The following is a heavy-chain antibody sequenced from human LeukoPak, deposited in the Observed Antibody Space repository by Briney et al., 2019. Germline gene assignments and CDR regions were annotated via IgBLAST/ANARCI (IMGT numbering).Heavy chain of an antibody. V-gene: IGHV4-59*01. D-gene: IGHD6-13*01. CDR1: GVSMRSYY. CDR3: ARNLIPEQLVLNF. J-gene: IGHJ4*02. CDR2: IYYSWSA. Sequence: SETLSLTCTVSGVSMRSYYWSWIRQPPGKGLEWIAYIYYSWSATYNPSVKSRVTISLDTSKNHFSLRLSSVTAADTAVYYCARNLIPEQLVLNFWGQGTLVTVSS.